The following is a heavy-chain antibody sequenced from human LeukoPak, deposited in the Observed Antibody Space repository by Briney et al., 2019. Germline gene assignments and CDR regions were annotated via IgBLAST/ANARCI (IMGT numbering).Heavy chain of an antibody. CDR1: GFTFSSYW. CDR2: IKQDGSEK. D-gene: IGHD2-15*01. J-gene: IGHJ3*02. V-gene: IGHV3-7*01. Sequence: GGSLRLSCAASGFTFSSYWMSWVRQAPGKGLEWVANIKQDGSEKYYVDSVKGRFTISRDNAENSLYLQMNSLRAEDTAVYYCARESMVDAFGIWGQGTMVTVSS. CDR3: ARESMVDAFGI.